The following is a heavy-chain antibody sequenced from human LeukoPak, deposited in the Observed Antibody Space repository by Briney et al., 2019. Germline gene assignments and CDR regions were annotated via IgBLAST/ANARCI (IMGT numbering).Heavy chain of an antibody. V-gene: IGHV4-39*07. CDR1: GGSISSSSYY. J-gene: IGHJ6*03. D-gene: IGHD3-16*02. CDR3: ASVTFGGIIAHYNYMDV. CDR2: IYYSGST. Sequence: SETLSLTCTVSGGSISSSSYYWGWIRQPPGKGLEWIGSIYYSGSTYYNPSLKSRVTISVDTSKNQFSLKLSSVTAADTAVYYCASVTFGGIIAHYNYMDVWGKGTTVTVSS.